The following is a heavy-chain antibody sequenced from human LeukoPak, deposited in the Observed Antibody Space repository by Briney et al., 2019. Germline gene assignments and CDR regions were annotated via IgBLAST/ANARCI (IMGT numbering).Heavy chain of an antibody. D-gene: IGHD6-19*01. CDR1: GGSISRGSYY. V-gene: IGHV4-61*02. Sequence: TLSLTCTVSGGSISRGSYYWSWIRQPAGKGLEWIGRIYTSGSTNYNPSLKSRVTISVDTSKNQFSLKLSSVTAADTAVYYCARDQSSGWTYYFDYWGQGTLVTVSS. CDR2: IYTSGST. CDR3: ARDQSSGWTYYFDY. J-gene: IGHJ4*02.